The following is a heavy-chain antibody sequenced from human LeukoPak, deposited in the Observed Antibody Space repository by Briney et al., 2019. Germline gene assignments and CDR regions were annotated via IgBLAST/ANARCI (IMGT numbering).Heavy chain of an antibody. J-gene: IGHJ4*02. V-gene: IGHV3-23*01. D-gene: IGHD3-22*01. CDR3: ASGSSGYYNSFDY. CDR2: ISGSGGST. CDR1: GFTFSSYW. Sequence: PGGSLRLSCAASGFTFSSYWMHWVRQAPGKGLEWVSAISGSGGSTYYADSVKGRFTISRDNSKNTLYLQMNSLRAEDTAVYYCASGSSGYYNSFDYWGQGTLVTVSS.